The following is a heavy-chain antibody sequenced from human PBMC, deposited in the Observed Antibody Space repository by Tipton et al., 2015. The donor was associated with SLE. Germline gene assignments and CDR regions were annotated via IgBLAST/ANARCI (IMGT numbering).Heavy chain of an antibody. D-gene: IGHD4-23*01. Sequence: TLSLTCAVYGGSFSTYSWSWIRQPPGKGLEWIGEINHSGSTNYNPSLKSRVTISVDTSKNQFSLKLRSVTAADTAVYYCARFGGNSDYWGQGTLVTVSS. J-gene: IGHJ4*02. V-gene: IGHV4-34*01. CDR1: GGSFSTYS. CDR2: INHSGST. CDR3: ARFGGNSDY.